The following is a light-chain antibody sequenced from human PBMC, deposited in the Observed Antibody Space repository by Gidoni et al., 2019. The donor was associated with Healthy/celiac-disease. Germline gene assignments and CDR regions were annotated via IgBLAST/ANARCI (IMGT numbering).Light chain of an antibody. CDR3: QQYNNWPIT. CDR2: GAS. J-gene: IGKJ5*01. V-gene: IGKV3-15*01. CDR1: QRVSSN. Sequence: EIVMTQSPATLSVSPGERATLSCRASQRVSSNLAWYQQKPGQAPRLLIYGASTRATGIPARFSGSGSGTECTLTISSLQSEDVAVYYCQQYNNWPITFGQGTRLEIK.